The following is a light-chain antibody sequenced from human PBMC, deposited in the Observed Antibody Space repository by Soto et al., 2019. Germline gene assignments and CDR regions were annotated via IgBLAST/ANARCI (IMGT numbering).Light chain of an antibody. V-gene: IGKV3-20*01. CDR3: QQYGSSSFT. CDR2: GAS. J-gene: IGKJ2*01. CDR1: HSVASTY. Sequence: EIVLTQSPATLSLSPGEGATLSCRASHSVASTYLAWYQQKPGLAPRLIIYGASNRASGTPDRFSGGGSGTDFTLTICSLEPEDFAVYYCQQYGSSSFTFGQGTKLEIK.